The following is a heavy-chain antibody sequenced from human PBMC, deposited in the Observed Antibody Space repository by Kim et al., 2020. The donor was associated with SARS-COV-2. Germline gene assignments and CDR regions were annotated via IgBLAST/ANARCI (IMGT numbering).Heavy chain of an antibody. CDR1: GFTFSSYG. J-gene: IGHJ6*02. Sequence: GGSLRLSCAASGFTFSSYGMHWVRQAPGKGLEWVAVIWYDGSNKYYADSVKGRFTISRDNSKNTLDLQMNSLRAEDTAVYYCAKDQKGLRDYAGDGMDVWGQGTTVTVSS. D-gene: IGHD3-16*01. CDR3: AKDQKGLRDYAGDGMDV. V-gene: IGHV3-33*06. CDR2: IWYDGSNK.